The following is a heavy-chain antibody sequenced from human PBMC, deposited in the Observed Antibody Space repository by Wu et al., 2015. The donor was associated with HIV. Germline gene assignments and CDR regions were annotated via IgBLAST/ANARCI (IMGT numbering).Heavy chain of an antibody. J-gene: IGHJ4*02. D-gene: IGHD5/OR15-5a*01. CDR3: ARDTLLRNHYFDY. CDR1: GYTFTGYY. CDR2: INPNSGGT. Sequence: QVQLVQSGAEVKKPGASLKVSCKASGYTFTGYYIHWVRQAPGQGLEWMAWINPNSGGTNSAQMFQGRVTVTRDTSITTAYLELSSLTSDDTAVYYCARDTLLRNHYFDYWGQGTLVTSPQ. V-gene: IGHV1-2*02.